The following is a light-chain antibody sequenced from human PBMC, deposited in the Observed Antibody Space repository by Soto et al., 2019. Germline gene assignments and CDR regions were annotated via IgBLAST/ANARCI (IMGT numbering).Light chain of an antibody. CDR1: SSNIGAGYD. J-gene: IGLJ1*01. CDR3: QSYDSRLSGYV. V-gene: IGLV1-40*01. Sequence: QSVLTQPPSVSGAPGQRVTISCTGSSSNIGAGYDVHWYQQLPGTAPKLLIYGNINRASGVPDRFSGSKSGTSASLAITGLQAEDEADYYCQSYDSRLSGYVFGTGTKVTVL. CDR2: GNI.